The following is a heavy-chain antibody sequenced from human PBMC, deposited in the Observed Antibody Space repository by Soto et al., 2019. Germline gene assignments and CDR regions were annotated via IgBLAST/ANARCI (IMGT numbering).Heavy chain of an antibody. J-gene: IGHJ5*02. CDR3: ARDMHAGYTCYFDP. D-gene: IGHD5-12*01. Sequence: SEILGPTCLCLACYSTAYRSILLRTIFGKGLEWIAYTAYIGKTNYNPSLKSRVNISIDTTKNQLSLKLTSMTAADTAVDYCARDMHAGYTCYFDPWGQGTLVNVSA. CDR1: ACYSTAYR. V-gene: IGHV4-59*01. CDR2: TAYIGKT.